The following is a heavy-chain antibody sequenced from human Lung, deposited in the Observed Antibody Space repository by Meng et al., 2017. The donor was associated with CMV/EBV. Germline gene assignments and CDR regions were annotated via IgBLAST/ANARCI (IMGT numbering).Heavy chain of an antibody. CDR3: ARDPPEDFWSGYYTTGTDY. CDR1: GYTFTSYY. Sequence: SXXVSXKASGYTFTSYYMHWVRQAPGQGLEWMGRINPSGGSTSYAQKFQGRVTMTRDTSTSTVYMELSSLRSDDTAVYYCARDPPEDFWSGYYTTGTDYWGQGTLVTVSS. V-gene: IGHV1-46*01. CDR2: INPSGGST. J-gene: IGHJ4*02. D-gene: IGHD3-3*01.